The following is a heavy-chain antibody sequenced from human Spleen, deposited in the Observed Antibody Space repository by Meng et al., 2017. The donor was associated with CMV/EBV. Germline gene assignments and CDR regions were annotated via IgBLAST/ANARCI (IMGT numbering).Heavy chain of an antibody. D-gene: IGHD1-20*01. Sequence: SVKVSCKASGGTFSSYAISWVRQAPGQGLEWMGGIIPILGIANYAQKFQGRVTITADKSTSTAYMELSSLRSEDTAVYYCARVPPLTDAPPGDYYYGMDVWGQGTTVTVSS. CDR1: GGTFSSYA. J-gene: IGHJ6*02. CDR3: ARVPPLTDAPPGDYYYGMDV. CDR2: IIPILGIA. V-gene: IGHV1-69*10.